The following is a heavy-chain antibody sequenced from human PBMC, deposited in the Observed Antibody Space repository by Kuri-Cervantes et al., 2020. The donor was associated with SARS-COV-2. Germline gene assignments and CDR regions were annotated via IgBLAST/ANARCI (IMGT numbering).Heavy chain of an antibody. V-gene: IGHV4-39*02. CDR2: IYYSGST. CDR1: GGSISSSSYY. Sequence: SETLSLTCTVSGGSISSSSYYWGWIRQPPGKGLEWIGSIYYSGSTYYNPSLKSRVTISVDTSKNQFSLKLSSVTAADTAVYYCARDRLDSSGYDVGFDYWGQGTLVTVSS. J-gene: IGHJ4*02. D-gene: IGHD3-22*01. CDR3: ARDRLDSSGYDVGFDY.